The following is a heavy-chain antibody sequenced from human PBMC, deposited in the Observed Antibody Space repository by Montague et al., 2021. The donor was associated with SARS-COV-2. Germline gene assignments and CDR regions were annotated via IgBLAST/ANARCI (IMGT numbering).Heavy chain of an antibody. D-gene: IGHD1-20*01. V-gene: IGHV3-23*01. CDR1: GFTFSSHD. Sequence: SLRLSCAASGFTFSSHDMNWVRQPLGKGLEWVSNINYSGGSVYYADSVKGRFTISRDNSNNMLYLQMNNLRAEDTAMYYCTKDYNWNDNYWGQGTLVTVSS. CDR2: INYSGGSV. CDR3: TKDYNWNDNY. J-gene: IGHJ4*02.